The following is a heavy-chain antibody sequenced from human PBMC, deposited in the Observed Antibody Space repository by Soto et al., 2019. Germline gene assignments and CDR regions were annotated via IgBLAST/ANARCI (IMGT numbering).Heavy chain of an antibody. D-gene: IGHD6-19*01. CDR1: GFTFSSYA. Sequence: GGSLRLSCAASGFTFSSYAMHWVRQAPGKGLEWVAVISYDGSNKYYADSVKGRFTISRDNSKNTLYLQMNSLRAEDTAVYYCARDQRLGDFDYWGQGTLVTVSS. V-gene: IGHV3-30-3*01. CDR2: ISYDGSNK. J-gene: IGHJ4*02. CDR3: ARDQRLGDFDY.